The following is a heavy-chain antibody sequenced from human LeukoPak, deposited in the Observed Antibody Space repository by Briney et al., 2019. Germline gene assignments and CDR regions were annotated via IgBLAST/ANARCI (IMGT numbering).Heavy chain of an antibody. J-gene: IGHJ4*02. CDR1: GGSISSYY. V-gene: IGHV4-59*01. D-gene: IGHD3-10*01. CDR3: ARRYTGYGSGSYFDYFDY. Sequence: SETLSLTCTVSGGSISSYYWSWIRQPPGKGLEWIGYIYYSGSTNYNPSLKSRVTTSVDTSKNQFSLKLSSVTAADTAVYYCARRYTGYGSGSYFDYFDYWGQGTLVTVSS. CDR2: IYYSGST.